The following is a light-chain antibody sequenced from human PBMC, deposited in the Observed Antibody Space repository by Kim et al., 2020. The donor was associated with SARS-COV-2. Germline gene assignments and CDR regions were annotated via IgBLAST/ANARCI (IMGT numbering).Light chain of an antibody. V-gene: IGKV1-5*03. CDR1: QSISSW. CDR2: KAS. CDR3: QQYNNYLYT. J-gene: IGKJ2*01. Sequence: DIQMTQSPSTLSASVGDRVTITCRASQSISSWLAWYQQKPGKAPNLLIYKASTLESGVPSRFSGSGSGTEFTLTISSLKPDDFATYYCQQYNNYLYTFGQGTKLEI.